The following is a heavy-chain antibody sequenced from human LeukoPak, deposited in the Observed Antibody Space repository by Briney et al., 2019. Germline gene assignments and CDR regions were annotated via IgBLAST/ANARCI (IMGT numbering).Heavy chain of an antibody. CDR1: GYTFTGYY. D-gene: IGHD6-19*01. Sequence: ASVKVSCKASGYTFTGYYMHWVRQAPGQGLEWMGWINPNSGGTDYAQKFQGRVTMTRDTSISTVYMELSRLRSDDTAVYYCARSSGYSSGWYSSPYFDYWGQGTLVTVSS. V-gene: IGHV1-2*02. J-gene: IGHJ4*02. CDR2: INPNSGGT. CDR3: ARSSGYSSGWYSSPYFDY.